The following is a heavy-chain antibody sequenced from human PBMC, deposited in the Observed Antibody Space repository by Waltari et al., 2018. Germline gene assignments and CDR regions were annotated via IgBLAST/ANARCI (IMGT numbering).Heavy chain of an antibody. CDR2: IYTSGGT. D-gene: IGHD1-1*01. CDR3: ASYWNQNMGWFDP. Sequence: QVQLQESGPGLVKPSQTLSLTCTVSGGSISSGSYYWSWIRQPAGKGLEWIGYIYTSGGTNYNPSLKSRVTISVDTAKNQVSLKLGSVTAADTAVYYCASYWNQNMGWFDPWGQGTLVTVSS. J-gene: IGHJ5*02. V-gene: IGHV4-61*09. CDR1: GGSISSGSYY.